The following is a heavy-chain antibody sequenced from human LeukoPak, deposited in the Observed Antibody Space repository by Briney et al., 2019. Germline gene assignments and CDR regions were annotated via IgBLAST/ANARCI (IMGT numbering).Heavy chain of an antibody. D-gene: IGHD1-26*01. V-gene: IGHV3-30*18. J-gene: IGHJ3*02. CDR1: GFTFSSYG. CDR3: AKDSGSYSAFDI. CDR2: TSYDGSNK. Sequence: PGGSLRLSCAASGFTFSSYGMHWVRQAPGKGLEWVAVTSYDGSNKYYADSVKGRFTISRDNSKNTLYLQMNSLRAEDTAVYYCAKDSGSYSAFDIWGQGTMVTVSS.